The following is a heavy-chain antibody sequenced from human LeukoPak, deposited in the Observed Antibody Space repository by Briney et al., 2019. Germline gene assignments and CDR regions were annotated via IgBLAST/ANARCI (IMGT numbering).Heavy chain of an antibody. CDR2: IYSGGST. V-gene: IGHV3-66*02. CDR3: ARELVNWFDP. Sequence: GGSLRLSCAASGFTVSSNYMSWVRQAPGKGLEWVSVIYSGGSTYYADSLKGRFTISRDNSKNTLYLQMNSLRAEDTAVYYCARELVNWFDPWGQGTLVTVSS. CDR1: GFTVSSNY. D-gene: IGHD1-7*01. J-gene: IGHJ5*02.